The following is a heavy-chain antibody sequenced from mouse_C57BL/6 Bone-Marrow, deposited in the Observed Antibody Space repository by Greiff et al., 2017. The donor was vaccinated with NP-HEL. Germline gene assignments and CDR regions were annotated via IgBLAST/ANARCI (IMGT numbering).Heavy chain of an antibody. Sequence: QVQLQQSGAELARPGASVKLSCKASGYTFTSYGISWVKQRTGQGLEWIGEIYPRSGNTYYNEKFKGKATLTADKSSSTAYMDLRSLTSEDSSVYFCATYGLYYYAMDYWGQGTSVTVSS. D-gene: IGHD1-1*01. J-gene: IGHJ4*01. CDR2: IYPRSGNT. CDR3: ATYGLYYYAMDY. V-gene: IGHV1-81*01. CDR1: GYTFTSYG.